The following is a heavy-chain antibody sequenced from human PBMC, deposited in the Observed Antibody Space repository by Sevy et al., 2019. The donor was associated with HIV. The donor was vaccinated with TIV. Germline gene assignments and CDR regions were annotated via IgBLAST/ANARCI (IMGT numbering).Heavy chain of an antibody. Sequence: GESLKISCKGSGYSYTSDWIGRVRQMPGKGLEWMGIIYPGDSDIRYSPSFQGQVAISADKSISTAYLQWSSLKASDTAMDYCAIRGFQQLAIDYWGQGTLVTVSS. J-gene: IGHJ4*02. CDR1: GYSYTSDW. D-gene: IGHD6-13*01. CDR2: IYPGDSDI. CDR3: AIRGFQQLAIDY. V-gene: IGHV5-51*01.